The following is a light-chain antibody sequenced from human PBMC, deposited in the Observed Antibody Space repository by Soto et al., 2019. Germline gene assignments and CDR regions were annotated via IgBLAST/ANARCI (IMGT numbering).Light chain of an antibody. CDR2: DNS. Sequence: QSVLTQPPSVSGAPGQRVTISCTGSSSNIGAGYDVHWYQQLPGTAPKLLIYDNSNRPSGVPDRFSGSKSGTSASLAITGLQAEDEAEYYCQSYDSSRSVLYVFGTGTKLTVL. CDR3: QSYDSSRSVLYV. J-gene: IGLJ1*01. CDR1: SSNIGAGYD. V-gene: IGLV1-40*01.